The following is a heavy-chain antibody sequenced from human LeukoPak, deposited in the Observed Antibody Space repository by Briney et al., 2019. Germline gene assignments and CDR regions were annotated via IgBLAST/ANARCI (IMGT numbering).Heavy chain of an antibody. D-gene: IGHD3-3*01. CDR3: ARGIPFYDFWSGYYLNWFDP. Sequence: PGGSLRLSCAASGFTFSSYSMNWVRQPPGKGLEWIGEINHSGSTNYNPSLKSRVTISVDTSKNQFSLKLSSVTAADTAVYYCARGIPFYDFWSGYYLNWFDPWGQGTLVTVSS. J-gene: IGHJ5*02. V-gene: IGHV4-34*01. CDR1: GFTFSSYS. CDR2: INHSGST.